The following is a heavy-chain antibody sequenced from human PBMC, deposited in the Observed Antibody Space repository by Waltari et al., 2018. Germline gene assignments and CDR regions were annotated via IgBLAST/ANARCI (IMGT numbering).Heavy chain of an antibody. D-gene: IGHD5-12*01. V-gene: IGHV3-7*01. Sequence: EVQLVESGGGLVQPGGSLRLSCAASGFPFSSYWMSWVRQAPGKGLEWVDNIKQDGSEKYYVDAGKGRFTISRDNAKNSLYLQMNSLRAEDTTVYYCARPERWLQPLHYWGQGTLVTVSS. J-gene: IGHJ4*02. CDR2: IKQDGSEK. CDR1: GFPFSSYW. CDR3: ARPERWLQPLHY.